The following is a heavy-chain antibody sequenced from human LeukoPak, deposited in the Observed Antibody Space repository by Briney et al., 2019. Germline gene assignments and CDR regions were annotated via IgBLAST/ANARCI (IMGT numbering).Heavy chain of an antibody. CDR2: SVVCSGNT. CDR1: PFTVPRSA. CDR3: SADGDLLNLYPREYYLGK. V-gene: IGHV1-58*02. J-gene: IGHJ4*02. Sequence: SEKLPCKASPFTVPRSAMQWGRHARAPRLGLIGLSVVCSGNTNYAQKFLKRVTITRDQSTTTAFMQLTSLSSDDTAAYYSSADGDLLNLYPREYYLGKWGQGTLVTVSS. D-gene: IGHD3-9*01.